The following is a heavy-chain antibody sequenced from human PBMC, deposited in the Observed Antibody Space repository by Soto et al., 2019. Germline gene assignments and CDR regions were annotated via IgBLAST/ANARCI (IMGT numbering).Heavy chain of an antibody. CDR1: GGSISSGGYY. V-gene: IGHV4-31*03. J-gene: IGHJ5*02. CDR3: ARTGGFGYCSGGSCSRTNWFDP. Sequence: PSETLSLTCTVSGGSISSGGYYWSWIRQHPGKGLEWIGYTYYSGSTYYNPSLKSRVTISVDTSKNQFSLKLSSVTAADTAVYYCARTGGFGYCSGGSCSRTNWFDPWGQGTVVTVSS. CDR2: TYYSGST. D-gene: IGHD2-15*01.